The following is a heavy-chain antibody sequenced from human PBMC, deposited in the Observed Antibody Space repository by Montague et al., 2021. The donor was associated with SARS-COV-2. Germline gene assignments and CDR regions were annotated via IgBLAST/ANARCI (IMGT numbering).Heavy chain of an antibody. CDR3: ARGLGFDDY. CDR2: IYASGST. J-gene: IGHJ4*02. Sequence: SETLSLTCSVSGSSISTGYYWGWLRQPPGKGLEWIGEIYASGSTFYNPSLKSRLTISLDTSKNSFSLRLTSMTAADTAIYYCARGLGFDDYWGQGIPVTVPS. D-gene: IGHD7-27*01. CDR1: GSSISTGYY. V-gene: IGHV4-38-2*02.